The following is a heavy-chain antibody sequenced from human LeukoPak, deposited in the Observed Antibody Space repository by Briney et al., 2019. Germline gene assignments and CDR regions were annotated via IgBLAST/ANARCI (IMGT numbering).Heavy chain of an antibody. D-gene: IGHD3-10*01. CDR1: GYTFSTYG. CDR2: ISAYKGNT. V-gene: IGHV1-18*01. Sequence: GASVKVSCKASGYTFSTYGISWVRQAPGQGLEWMGWISAYKGNTYYAQKLQGRVTMTTDTSTSTAYMELRSLRSDDTAIYYCARDLYYYGSGSYYDVFDVWGQGTMATVSS. J-gene: IGHJ3*01. CDR3: ARDLYYYGSGSYYDVFDV.